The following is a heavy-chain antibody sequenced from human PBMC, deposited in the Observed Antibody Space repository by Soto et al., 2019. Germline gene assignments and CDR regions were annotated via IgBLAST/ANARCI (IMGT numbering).Heavy chain of an antibody. J-gene: IGHJ4*02. D-gene: IGHD2-15*01. CDR3: ARLSQWGYVRY. CDR1: GGSISSGGYY. CDR2: IYYSGNT. V-gene: IGHV4-31*03. Sequence: QVQLQESGPGLVKPSQTLSLTCTVSGGSISSGGYYWSWIRQHPGKGLEWIGYIYYSGNTYYNPSLKSRVTMSVETSKNQFSLKLSSVTAADTAVYYCARLSQWGYVRYWGQGTLVTVSS.